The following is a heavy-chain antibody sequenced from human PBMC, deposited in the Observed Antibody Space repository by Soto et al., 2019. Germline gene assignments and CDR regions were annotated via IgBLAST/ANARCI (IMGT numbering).Heavy chain of an antibody. CDR3: ARQGYSSSWYVPFDP. Sequence: GESLKISCKGSGYSFTSYWISWVRQMPGKGLEWMGRIDPSDSYTNYSPSFQGHVTISADKSISTAYLQWSSLKASDTAMYYCARQGYSSSWYVPFDPWGQGTLVTVS. V-gene: IGHV5-10-1*01. CDR1: GYSFTSYW. CDR2: IDPSDSYT. J-gene: IGHJ5*02. D-gene: IGHD6-13*01.